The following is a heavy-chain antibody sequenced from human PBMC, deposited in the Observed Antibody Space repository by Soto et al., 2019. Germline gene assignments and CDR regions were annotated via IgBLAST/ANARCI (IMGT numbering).Heavy chain of an antibody. CDR2: ISGYNGDT. D-gene: IGHD4-17*01. CDR1: GYTCTNYA. CDR3: ARQTTVPINWFDP. J-gene: IGHJ5*02. V-gene: IGHV1-18*01. Sequence: QVQLVQSGAEVKKPGASVKVSCKASGYTCTNYAISWVRQAPGQGLEWMGWISGYNGDTNYAQKLQGRVTMTTDTFTSTAYMALRSLRSDDTAVYYCARQTTVPINWFDPWGQGTLVTVSS.